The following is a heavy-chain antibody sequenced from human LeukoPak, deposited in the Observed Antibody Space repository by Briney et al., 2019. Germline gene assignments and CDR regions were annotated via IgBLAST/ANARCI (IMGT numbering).Heavy chain of an antibody. Sequence: GGSLRLSCAASGFAFSDYYMSWIRQAPGKGLEWVSYISSSGSTIYYADSVKGRFTISRDNAKNSLYLQMNSLRAEDTAVYYCASPDSVAGHNFDYWGQGTLVTVSS. J-gene: IGHJ4*02. D-gene: IGHD6-19*01. CDR1: GFAFSDYY. V-gene: IGHV3-11*01. CDR2: ISSSGSTI. CDR3: ASPDSVAGHNFDY.